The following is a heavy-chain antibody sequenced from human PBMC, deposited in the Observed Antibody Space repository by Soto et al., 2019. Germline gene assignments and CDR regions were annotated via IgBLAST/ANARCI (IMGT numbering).Heavy chain of an antibody. J-gene: IGHJ3*01. CDR3: EGSWT. CDR1: GFTISNYA. V-gene: IGHV3-23*01. Sequence: EVQVLESGGDLVQPGGSLRLSCAASGFTISNYAMSWVRQAPGKALEWVAGISGSSDRTYYADSVKGRFTISKDTSSNTLELQMNSLRVEDTAVYHCEGSWTWGQGTMVTVSS. CDR2: ISGSSDRT. D-gene: IGHD5-12*01.